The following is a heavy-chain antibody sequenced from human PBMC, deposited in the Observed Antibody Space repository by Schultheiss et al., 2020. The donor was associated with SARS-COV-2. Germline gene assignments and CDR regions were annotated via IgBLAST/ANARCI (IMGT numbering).Heavy chain of an antibody. D-gene: IGHD3-9*01. CDR3: ARGNDILTGYYFGY. CDR1: GFTFSSYG. J-gene: IGHJ4*02. V-gene: IGHV3-33*01. CDR2: IWYDGSNK. Sequence: GGSLRLSCAASGFTFSSYGMHWVRQAPGKGLEWVAVIWYDGSNKYYADSVKGRFTISRDNSKNTLYLQMNSLRAEDTAVYYCARGNDILTGYYFGYWGQGTLVTVSS.